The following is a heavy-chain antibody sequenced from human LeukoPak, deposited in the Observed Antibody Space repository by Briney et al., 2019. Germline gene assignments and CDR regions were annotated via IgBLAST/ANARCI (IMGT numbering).Heavy chain of an antibody. Sequence: SETLSLTCTVSGGSISSGSYYWSWIRQPAGKGLEWIGHIYTSGSTNYNPSLKSRVTISVDTSKNQFSLKLSSVSAADTAVYYCARDPGSSYSNYWYDYYYMDVWGKGTTVTISS. V-gene: IGHV4-61*09. CDR3: ARDPGSSYSNYWYDYYYMDV. D-gene: IGHD6-13*01. J-gene: IGHJ6*03. CDR2: IYTSGST. CDR1: GGSISSGSYY.